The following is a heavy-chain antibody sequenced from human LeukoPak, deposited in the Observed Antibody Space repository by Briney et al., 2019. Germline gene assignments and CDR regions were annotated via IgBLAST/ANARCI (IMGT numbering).Heavy chain of an antibody. CDR2: IKSDGSGT. D-gene: IGHD5-18*01. CDR3: AGQVDPALVADHYYYGMGI. J-gene: IGHJ6*02. CDR1: GFIFSSYW. V-gene: IGHV3-74*01. Sequence: GGSLRLSCAASGFIFSSYWMHWVRQAPGKGLVWVSLIKSDGSGTSYADSVKGRFTISRDNAKNTLYLQMNSLRAEDTAVYYCAGQVDPALVADHYYYGMGIWGQGTTVTVSS.